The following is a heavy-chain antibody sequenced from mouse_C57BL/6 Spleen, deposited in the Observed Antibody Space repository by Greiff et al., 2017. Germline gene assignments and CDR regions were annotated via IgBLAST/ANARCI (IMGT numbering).Heavy chain of an antibody. D-gene: IGHD5-5*01. CDR1: GYTFTSYW. J-gene: IGHJ4*01. V-gene: IGHV1-64*01. CDR3: ARSSYLYAMDY. CDR2: IHPNSGST. Sequence: VQLQQPGAELVKPGASVKLSCKASGYTFTSYWMHWVKQRPGQGLEWIRMIHPNSGSTNYNEKFKSKATLTVDKSSSTAYMQLSSLTSEDSAVYYCARSSYLYAMDYWGQGTSVTVSS.